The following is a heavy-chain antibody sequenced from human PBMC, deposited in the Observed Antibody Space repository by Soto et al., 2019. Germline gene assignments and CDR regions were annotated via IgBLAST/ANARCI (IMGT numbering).Heavy chain of an antibody. CDR1: GFTFSSYA. Sequence: SGGSLRLSCAASGFTFSSYAMSWVRQAPGKGLEWVSAISGSGGSTYYADSVKGRFTISRDNSKNTLYLQMNGLRAEDTAVYYCANRGGYYHSSGYYYHKTFDYWGQGTLVTVSS. CDR3: ANRGGYYHSSGYYYHKTFDY. J-gene: IGHJ4*02. D-gene: IGHD3-22*01. V-gene: IGHV3-23*01. CDR2: ISGSGGST.